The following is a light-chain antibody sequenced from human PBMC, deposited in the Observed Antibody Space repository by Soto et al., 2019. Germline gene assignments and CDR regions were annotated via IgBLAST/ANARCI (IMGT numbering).Light chain of an antibody. CDR3: QQIYGAPLT. CDR2: AAS. J-gene: IGKJ4*01. Sequence: DIQMTQSPSSLSASVGDRVTITCRASQSITTYLNWYRQKPGKAPKLLIYAASSLQSGVPSRFSGSGSETEFTLSISSLQPEDFATYFCQQIYGAPLTFGGGTKVDIK. CDR1: QSITTY. V-gene: IGKV1-39*01.